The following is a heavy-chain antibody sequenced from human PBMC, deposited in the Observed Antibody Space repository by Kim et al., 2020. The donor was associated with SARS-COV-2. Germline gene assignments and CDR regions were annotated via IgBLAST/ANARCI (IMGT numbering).Heavy chain of an antibody. D-gene: IGHD2-15*01. V-gene: IGHV3-21*01. CDR1: GFTFSSYS. CDR3: ARVIPQYCSGGSCPYYFDY. CDR2: ISSSSSYI. J-gene: IGHJ4*02. Sequence: GGSLRLSCAASGFTFSSYSMNWVRQAPGKGLEWVSSISSSSSYIYYAYSVKGRFTISRDNAKNSLYLQMNSLRAEDTAVYYCARVIPQYCSGGSCPYYFDYWGQGTLVTVSS.